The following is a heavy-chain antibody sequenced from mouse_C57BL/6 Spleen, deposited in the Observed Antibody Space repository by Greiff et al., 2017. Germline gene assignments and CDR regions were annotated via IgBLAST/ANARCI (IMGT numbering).Heavy chain of an antibody. CDR2: INPSTGGT. J-gene: IGHJ4*01. CDR3: SRCSRNRDYAMGY. V-gene: IGHV1-42*01. CDR1: GYTFTGYY. Sequence: VQLKESGPELVKPGASVKISCKASGYTFTGYYMNWVKQSPEKSLEWIGEINPSTGGTTYNQKFKDKATLTVDKSSSTAYMQLKSLTSEDSAVYYCSRCSRNRDYAMGYWGQGTTVTVAS. D-gene: IGHD1-1*01.